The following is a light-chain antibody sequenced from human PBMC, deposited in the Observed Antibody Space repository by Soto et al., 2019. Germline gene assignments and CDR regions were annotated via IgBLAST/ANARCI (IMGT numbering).Light chain of an antibody. J-gene: IGKJ4*01. CDR3: QQYNVYST. V-gene: IGKV2-28*01. CDR2: LGS. Sequence: DIVMTQSPLSLPVTPGEPASISCRSSQSLLHSNGYNYLDWYLQKPGQSPQLLIYLGSNRASGVPDRFSGSGSGTDFTLKISRVEAEDVGVYYCQQYNVYSTFGGGTKVDIK. CDR1: QSLLHSNGYNY.